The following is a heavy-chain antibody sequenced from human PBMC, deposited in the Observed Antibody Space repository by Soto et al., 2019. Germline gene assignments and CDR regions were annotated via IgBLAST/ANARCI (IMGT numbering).Heavy chain of an antibody. V-gene: IGHV3-48*01. CDR1: GFTFSSYS. CDR3: ARHPERIAEIGWFDP. CDR2: ISSSSSTI. D-gene: IGHD6-13*01. J-gene: IGHJ5*02. Sequence: EVQLVESGGGLVQPGGSLRLSCAASGFTFSSYSMNWVRQAPGKGLEWVSYISSSSSTIYYADSVKGRFIISRDNANNSQDLQMNRLSAEDTAVYYWARHPERIAEIGWFDPWGQGTLVTVSS.